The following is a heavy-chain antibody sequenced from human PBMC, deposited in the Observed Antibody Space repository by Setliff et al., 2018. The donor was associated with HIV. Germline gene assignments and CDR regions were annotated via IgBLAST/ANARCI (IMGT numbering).Heavy chain of an antibody. D-gene: IGHD3-22*01. Sequence: KSSETLSPTCTVSGDSSTSCYCNWIRQPAGKGLEWIGHMYISGSTNYNPSLKSRVTMSLDTSKNQFSLRLNSVTAADTAVYYCARAGNDYYDCNGYYYVVDWFDSWGQGTLVTVSS. V-gene: IGHV4-4*07. J-gene: IGHJ5*01. CDR1: GDSSTSCY. CDR3: ARAGNDYYDCNGYYYVVDWFDS. CDR2: MYISGST.